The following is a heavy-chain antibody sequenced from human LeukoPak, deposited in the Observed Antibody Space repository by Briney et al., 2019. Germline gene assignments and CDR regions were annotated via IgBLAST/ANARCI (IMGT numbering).Heavy chain of an antibody. CDR2: ISSSSSYI. J-gene: IGHJ5*02. Sequence: TGGSLRLSCAASGFTFSSYSMNWVRQAPGKGLEWASSISSSSSYIYYADSVKGRFTISRDNAKNSLYLQMNSLRAEDTAVYYCARDPRCSGGSCPPNWFDPWGQGTLVTVSS. CDR3: ARDPRCSGGSCPPNWFDP. CDR1: GFTFSSYS. D-gene: IGHD2-15*01. V-gene: IGHV3-21*01.